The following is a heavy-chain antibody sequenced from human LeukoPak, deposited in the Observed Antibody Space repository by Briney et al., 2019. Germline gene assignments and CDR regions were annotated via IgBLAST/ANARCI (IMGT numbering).Heavy chain of an antibody. CDR3: AKDRGSVYDFWSGSFYDY. Sequence: GGSLRLSCAASGFTFSSYAMSWVRQAPGKGLEWVSAISGSGGSTYYADSVKGPFTISRDNSKNTLYLQMNSLRAEDTAVYYCAKDRGSVYDFWSGSFYDYWGQGTLVTVSS. D-gene: IGHD3-3*01. V-gene: IGHV3-23*01. J-gene: IGHJ4*02. CDR2: ISGSGGST. CDR1: GFTFSSYA.